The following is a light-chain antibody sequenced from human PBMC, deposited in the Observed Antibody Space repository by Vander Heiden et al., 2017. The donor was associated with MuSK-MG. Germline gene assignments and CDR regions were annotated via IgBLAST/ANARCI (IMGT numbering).Light chain of an antibody. CDR2: AAS. CDR3: QQTYSTLSIT. V-gene: IGKV1-39*01. CDR1: QSISNY. Sequence: DIQMTQSPSSLSASVGDRVTITCRASQSISNYLNWYQQKPGKAPKLLIYAASNLQSGVPSRFSGSGSGTDFTLTISSLQPEDFATYYCQQTYSTLSITFGPGTRMEIK. J-gene: IGKJ5*01.